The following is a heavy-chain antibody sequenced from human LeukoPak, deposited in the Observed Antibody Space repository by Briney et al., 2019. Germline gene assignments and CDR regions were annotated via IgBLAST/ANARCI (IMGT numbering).Heavy chain of an antibody. CDR1: GFTFSSYE. Sequence: PGGSLRLSCAASGFTFSSYEMNWVRQAPGKGLEWVPYISSSGSTIYYADSVKGRFTISRDNAKNSLYLQMNSLRAEDTAVYYCARGLRIYLGELSGFDYWGQGTLVTVSS. D-gene: IGHD3-16*02. CDR2: ISSSGSTI. CDR3: ARGLRIYLGELSGFDY. J-gene: IGHJ4*02. V-gene: IGHV3-48*03.